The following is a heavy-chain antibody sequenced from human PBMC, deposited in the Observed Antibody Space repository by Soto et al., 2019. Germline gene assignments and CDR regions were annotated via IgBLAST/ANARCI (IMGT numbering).Heavy chain of an antibody. Sequence: EVQLVESGGGLVQPGGSLRLSCAASGFTFSSYWMSWVRQATGKGLEWVANKKQDGSEKYYVDSVKGRFTISRDNAKNSLYLQMNSLRAEDTAVYYCARDPNIVLVPAALRSYYYYYGMDVWGQGTTVTVSS. CDR1: GFTFSSYW. D-gene: IGHD2-2*01. CDR3: ARDPNIVLVPAALRSYYYYYGMDV. J-gene: IGHJ6*02. V-gene: IGHV3-7*01. CDR2: KKQDGSEK.